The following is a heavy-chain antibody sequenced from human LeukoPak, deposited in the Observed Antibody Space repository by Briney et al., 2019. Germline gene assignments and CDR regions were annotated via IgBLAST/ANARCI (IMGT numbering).Heavy chain of an antibody. V-gene: IGHV1-69*05. J-gene: IGHJ5*02. CDR3: ARGAYDSSGYLNWFDP. Sequence: SVKVSCKASGYTFTSYYMHWVRQAPGQGLEWMGGIIPIFGTANYAQKFQGRVTITTDESTSTAYMELSSLRSEDTAVYYCARGAYDSSGYLNWFDPWGQGTLVTVSS. CDR1: GYTFTSYY. D-gene: IGHD3-22*01. CDR2: IIPIFGTA.